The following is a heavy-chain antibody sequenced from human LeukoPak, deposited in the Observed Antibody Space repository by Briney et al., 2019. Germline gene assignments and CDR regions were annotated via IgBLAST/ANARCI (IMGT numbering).Heavy chain of an antibody. CDR1: GFTFSDYY. CDR2: INTGGNNV. J-gene: IGHJ4*02. CDR3: ARRIDPPLEY. D-gene: IGHD2-15*01. V-gene: IGHV3-11*04. Sequence: PGGSLRLSCAASGFTFSDYYMSWVRHAPGKGLQWISYINTGGNNVYYADSVKGRFTISRDNAKNSLFLQMNSLRDEDTAVYYCARRIDPPLEYWGQGTLVTVSS.